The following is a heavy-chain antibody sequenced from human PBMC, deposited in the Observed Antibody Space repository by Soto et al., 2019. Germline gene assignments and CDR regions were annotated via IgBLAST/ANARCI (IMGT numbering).Heavy chain of an antibody. CDR3: ARASYYGGNFYYDGMDV. D-gene: IGHD4-17*01. Sequence: SETLSLTCTVSGGSISSYYWSWIRQPPGKGLEWIGYIYYSGSTNYNPSLKSRVTISVDTSKNQFSLKLSSVTAADTAVYYCARASYYGGNFYYDGMDVWGQGTTVTVSS. CDR2: IYYSGST. J-gene: IGHJ6*02. V-gene: IGHV4-59*01. CDR1: GGSISSYY.